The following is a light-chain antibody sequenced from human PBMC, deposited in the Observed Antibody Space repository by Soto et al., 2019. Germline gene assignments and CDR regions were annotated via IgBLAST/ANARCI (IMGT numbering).Light chain of an antibody. CDR2: WGS. Sequence: DIVMTQSPLSLPVTPGEPASISCRSSQSLLHSNGYNYLDWYLQKPGQSPQLLIYWGSNRASGVPDRVSGCGSGADFTLKINRVEAEDVGVYFCRQGLQSPPTFGQGTKVEIK. V-gene: IGKV2-28*01. CDR3: RQGLQSPPT. CDR1: QSLLHSNGYNY. J-gene: IGKJ1*01.